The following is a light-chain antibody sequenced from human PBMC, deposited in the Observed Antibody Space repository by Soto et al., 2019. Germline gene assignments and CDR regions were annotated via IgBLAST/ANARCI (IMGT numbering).Light chain of an antibody. V-gene: IGLV2-14*01. J-gene: IGLJ1*01. CDR2: EVG. Sequence: QSVLTQPASVSGSPGQSITISCTGTGSDISAYNYVSWYQQHPGKAPKLMIYEVGDRPSGLSNRFSGSKSGTTASLTISRLQPEDEADYYCSSYTSNNFYVFGTGTKLTVL. CDR3: SSYTSNNFYV. CDR1: GSDISAYNY.